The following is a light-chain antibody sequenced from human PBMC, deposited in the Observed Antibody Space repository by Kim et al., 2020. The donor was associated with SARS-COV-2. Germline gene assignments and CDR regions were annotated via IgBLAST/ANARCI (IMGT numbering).Light chain of an antibody. V-gene: IGLV1-40*01. Sequence: RVNNACTGRSSNSGAYYDVNWYQQRPGTAHKLRIYGNTNRPSGVPDRFCGAKSGTSASLAITGLQAEDEAEYYCQSNDTSLTGFVFGTGTKVTVL. CDR2: GNT. J-gene: IGLJ1*01. CDR3: QSNDTSLTGFV. CDR1: SSNSGAYYD.